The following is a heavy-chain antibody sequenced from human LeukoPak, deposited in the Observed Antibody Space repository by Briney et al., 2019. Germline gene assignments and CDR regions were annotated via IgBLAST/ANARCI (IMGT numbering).Heavy chain of an antibody. D-gene: IGHD1-26*01. CDR1: GFTFSSYS. CDR3: ARESYEGGSYYTGDFDY. V-gene: IGHV3-21*01. Sequence: GGSLRLSCAASGFTFSSYSMNWVRQAPGKGLEWVSSISSSSSYIYYADSVKGRFTISRDNSKNTLYLQMNSLRAEDTAVYYCARESYEGGSYYTGDFDYWGQGTLVTVSS. J-gene: IGHJ4*02. CDR2: ISSSSSYI.